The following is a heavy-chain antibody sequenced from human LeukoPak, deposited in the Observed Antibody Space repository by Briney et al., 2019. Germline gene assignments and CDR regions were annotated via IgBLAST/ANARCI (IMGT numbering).Heavy chain of an antibody. Sequence: SETLSLTCTVSGGSISSYYWSSIRQPPGQRLKWIGYIYYSGSTNDNPSLKSRVTISVDTSKNHFSLKLSSVTAADTAVYYCARALYSSGWYPLSFDYWGQGTLVTVSS. V-gene: IGHV4-59*01. CDR2: IYYSGST. J-gene: IGHJ4*02. CDR3: ARALYSSGWYPLSFDY. CDR1: GGSISSYY. D-gene: IGHD6-19*01.